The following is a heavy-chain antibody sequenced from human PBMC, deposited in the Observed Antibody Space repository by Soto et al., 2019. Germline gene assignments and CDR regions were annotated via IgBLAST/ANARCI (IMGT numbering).Heavy chain of an antibody. CDR2: VYHTGAT. CDR3: AREIVTAGGNNSFAP. CDR1: GGTVASSHW. V-gene: IGHV4-4*02. D-gene: IGHD2-21*02. Sequence: PSEALSITFGGSGGTVASSHWWSWVRQSPGRGLEWIGNVYHTGATNFNPSLQSRVTFSVDKSNNQFSLRLTSVTAADTAVYFCAREIVTAGGNNSFAPWGPGTLVTVSS. J-gene: IGHJ5*02.